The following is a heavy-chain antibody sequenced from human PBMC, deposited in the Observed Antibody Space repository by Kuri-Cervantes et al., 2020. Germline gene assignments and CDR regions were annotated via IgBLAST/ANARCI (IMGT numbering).Heavy chain of an antibody. J-gene: IGHJ4*02. CDR2: ISAYNGNT. CDR3: AITTYYYGSVDY. D-gene: IGHD3-10*01. CDR1: GTTFNIYG. Sequence: ASVKVSCKASGTTFNIYGVTWVRQAPGQGLEWMGWISAYNGNTNYAQKLQGRVTMTTDTSTSTAYMEMRSLRSDDTAVYYCAITTYYYGSVDYWGQGTLVTVSS. V-gene: IGHV1-18*01.